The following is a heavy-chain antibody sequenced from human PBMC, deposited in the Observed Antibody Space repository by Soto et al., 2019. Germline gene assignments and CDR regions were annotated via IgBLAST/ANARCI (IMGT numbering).Heavy chain of an antibody. CDR3: ARGHSTDCSNGVCSFFYNHEMDV. Sequence: ASVKVSCKASGYSFTDYHIHWVRQAPGQGLEWLGRINPKSGGTSTAQKFQGWVTMTRDRSISTVYMELTRLRSDDTAVYFCARGHSTDCSNGVCSFFYNHEMDVWGQETTVTVSS. J-gene: IGHJ6*02. CDR2: INPKSGGT. CDR1: GYSFTDYH. D-gene: IGHD2-8*01. V-gene: IGHV1-2*04.